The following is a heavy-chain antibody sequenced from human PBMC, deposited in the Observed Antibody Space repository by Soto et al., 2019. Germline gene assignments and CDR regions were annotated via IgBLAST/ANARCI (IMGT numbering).Heavy chain of an antibody. D-gene: IGHD2-15*01. V-gene: IGHV3-66*01. CDR1: GIDVSTNY. CDR2: IYSGGTP. Sequence: EVQLVESGGGLVQPGGSLRLSCAASGIDVSTNYVSWFRQAQGKGLEWVSVIYSGGTPYYADSVKGRFTISRDNTKNTVYLRMNSLRLEDTALYYCARDGLVASDYWGQGTLVTISS. CDR3: ARDGLVASDY. J-gene: IGHJ4*02.